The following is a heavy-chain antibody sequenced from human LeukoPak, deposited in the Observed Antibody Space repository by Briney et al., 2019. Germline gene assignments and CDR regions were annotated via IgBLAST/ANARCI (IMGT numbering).Heavy chain of an antibody. J-gene: IGHJ4*02. CDR3: ARERSVYFDY. CDR1: GYTFTGYY. V-gene: IGHV1-2*04. Sequence: GASVKVSCKASGYTFTGYYMHWVRLAPGQGLEWMGWINPNSGGTNYAQKFQGWVTMTRDTSISTAYMELSRLRSDDTAVYYCARERSVYFDYWGQGTLVTVSS. CDR2: INPNSGGT.